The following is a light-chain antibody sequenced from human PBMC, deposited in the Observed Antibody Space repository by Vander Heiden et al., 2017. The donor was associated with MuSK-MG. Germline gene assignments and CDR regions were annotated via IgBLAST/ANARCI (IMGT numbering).Light chain of an antibody. J-gene: IGKJ5*01. CDR2: AAS. CDR3: QQSDSTPIT. Sequence: SASVGDRVTITCRASQSISSYLNWYQQKPGKAPKLLIYAASSLQSGVPSRFSDSGSGTDFTLTISRLQPEDFATYYCQQSDSTPITYGQGTRLEIK. V-gene: IGKV1-39*01. CDR1: QSISSY.